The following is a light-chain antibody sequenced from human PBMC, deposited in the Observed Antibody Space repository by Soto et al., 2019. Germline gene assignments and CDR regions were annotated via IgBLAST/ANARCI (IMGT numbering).Light chain of an antibody. J-gene: IGKJ1*01. CDR2: GAS. V-gene: IGKV1-17*01. CDR3: QQYNNWLRT. CDR1: QGIRND. Sequence: IQMTQSPSSLSASVGDRVTITCRASQGIRNDLGWYQQKPGKAPKLLIYGASTRATGIPARFSGSGSGTEFTLTISSRQSEDFAVYYCQQYNNWLRTFGQGTKVEIK.